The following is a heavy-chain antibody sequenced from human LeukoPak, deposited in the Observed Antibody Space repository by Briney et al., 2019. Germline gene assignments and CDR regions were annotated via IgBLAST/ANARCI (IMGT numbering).Heavy chain of an antibody. D-gene: IGHD1-1*01. CDR1: GFIFSTYG. J-gene: IGHJ4*02. V-gene: IGHV3-30*02. CDR3: AEDQKLQPFHY. Sequence: GGSLRLSCAASGFIFSTYGMHWVRQAPGKGLEWVAFIQFDGTDEHYADSVKGRFTISRDNSKNTLYLQMNSLRAEDTSVYYCAEDQKLQPFHYWGQGTLVTVSS. CDR2: IQFDGTDE.